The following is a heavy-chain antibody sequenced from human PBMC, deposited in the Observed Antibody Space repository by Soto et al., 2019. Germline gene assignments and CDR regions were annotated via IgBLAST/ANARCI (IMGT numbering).Heavy chain of an antibody. V-gene: IGHV1-46*01. Sequence: ASVKVSCKSSGYSFTNFYVHWVRQAPGQGLEWMGIIDPSSGTTSYTQKFQGRVTMTRDTSMSTVYMELSSLRSEDTAVYYCARGAVAAPNGFIAGLDVWGLGNMVTVS. CDR2: IDPSSGTT. CDR1: GYSFTNFY. D-gene: IGHD2-8*01. CDR3: ARGAVAAPNGFIAGLDV. J-gene: IGHJ1*01.